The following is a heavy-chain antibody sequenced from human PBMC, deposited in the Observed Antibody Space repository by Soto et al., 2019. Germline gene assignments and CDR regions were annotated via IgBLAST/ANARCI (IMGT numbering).Heavy chain of an antibody. CDR3: ARETESYSWNDGLMDV. Sequence: GGSLRLSCAASGFSFSNFTMNWVRQAPGKGLEWVSSIDTGTTFMFYADSVTGRFTISRDNSKKSVYLQMNSLRAEYTAVYYCARETESYSWNDGLMDVWGQGTTVTVSS. V-gene: IGHV3-21*01. J-gene: IGHJ6*02. D-gene: IGHD1-20*01. CDR1: GFSFSNFT. CDR2: IDTGTTFM.